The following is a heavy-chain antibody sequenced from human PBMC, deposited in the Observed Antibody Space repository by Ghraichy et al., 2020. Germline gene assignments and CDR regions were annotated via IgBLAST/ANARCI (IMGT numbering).Heavy chain of an antibody. V-gene: IGHV3-7*01. Sequence: GGSLRLSCAASGFTFSNQWMSWVRQAPGKGLEWVANINEDGSQTSYVDSVKGRFTISRDNAKNSLYLQMNSLRAEDTALYYCARGYDWGQGTLVTVSS. D-gene: IGHD1-14*01. CDR1: GFTFSNQW. J-gene: IGHJ4*02. CDR2: INEDGSQT. CDR3: ARGYD.